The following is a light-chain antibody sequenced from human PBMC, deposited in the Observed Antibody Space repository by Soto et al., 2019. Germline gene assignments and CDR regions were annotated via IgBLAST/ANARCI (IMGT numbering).Light chain of an antibody. CDR2: GAS. CDR1: QSVSSN. J-gene: IGKJ1*01. CDR3: QQYNNWPRT. V-gene: IGKV3-15*01. Sequence: EIVMPQSPATLSVSPRESATLSCRASQSVSSNLAWYQQKPGQAPRLLIYGASTRATGIPARFSGSGSGTEFTLTISSLQSEDFAVYYCQQYNNWPRTVGQGNKVDIK.